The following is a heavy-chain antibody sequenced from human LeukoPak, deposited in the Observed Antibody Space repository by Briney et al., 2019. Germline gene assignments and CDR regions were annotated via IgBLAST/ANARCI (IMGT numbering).Heavy chain of an antibody. CDR3: AREGAAAGIVFYYGMDV. J-gene: IGHJ6*02. V-gene: IGHV3-30*04. CDR1: GFTFSSYA. CDR2: ISYDGSNK. D-gene: IGHD6-13*01. Sequence: GGSLRLSCAASGFTFSSYAMHWVRQAPGKGLEWVAVISYDGSNKYYADSVKGRFTISRDNSKNTLYLQMNSLRAEDTAAYYCAREGAAAGIVFYYGMDVWGQGTTVTVSS.